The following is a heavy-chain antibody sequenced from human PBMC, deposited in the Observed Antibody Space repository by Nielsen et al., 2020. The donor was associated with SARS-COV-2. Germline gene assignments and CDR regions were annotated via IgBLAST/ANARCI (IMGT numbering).Heavy chain of an antibody. D-gene: IGHD2-15*01. V-gene: IGHV5-10-1*01. CDR3: ARGLGYCSGGSCYSFDP. CDR1: GYSFTSYW. CDR2: IDPSDSYT. Sequence: GGSLRLSCKGSGYSFTSYWISWVRQVPGKGLEWMGRIDPSDSYTNYSPSFQGHVTISADKSISTAYLQWSSLKASDTAMYYCARGLGYCSGGSCYSFDPWGQGTLVTVSS. J-gene: IGHJ5*02.